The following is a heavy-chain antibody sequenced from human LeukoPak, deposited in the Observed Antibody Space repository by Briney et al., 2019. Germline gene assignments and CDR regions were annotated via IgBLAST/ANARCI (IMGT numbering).Heavy chain of an antibody. J-gene: IGHJ4*02. CDR2: IYYSGSP. CDR3: ANYHGSGSYPFDY. D-gene: IGHD3-10*01. V-gene: IGHV4-59*01. CDR1: GGSISSFY. Sequence: SETLSLTCTVSGGSISSFYWSWIRQPPGKGLEWIGYIYYSGSPNYNPSLKSRVTISLDTSKNQFSLRLSSVTAADTAVYYCANYHGSGSYPFDYWGQGTLVTVSS.